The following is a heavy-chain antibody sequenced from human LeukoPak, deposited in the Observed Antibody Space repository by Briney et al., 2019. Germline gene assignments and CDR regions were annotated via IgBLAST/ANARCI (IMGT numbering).Heavy chain of an antibody. D-gene: IGHD3-10*01. CDR3: ARHGIWFGDTNRWFDP. CDR2: IYYSGST. Sequence: SETLSLTCTVSGGSISSYYWSWIRQPPGKGLEWIGYIYYSGSTNYNPSLTSRVTISVDTSKNQFSLRLTSVTAADTAVYFCARHGIWFGDTNRWFDPWGQRTLVTVSS. V-gene: IGHV4-59*08. J-gene: IGHJ5*02. CDR1: GGSISSYY.